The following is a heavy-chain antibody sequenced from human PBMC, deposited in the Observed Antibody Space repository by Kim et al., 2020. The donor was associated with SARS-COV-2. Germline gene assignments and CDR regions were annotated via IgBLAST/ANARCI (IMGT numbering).Heavy chain of an antibody. CDR1: GFTFSSYG. V-gene: IGHV3-33*05. Sequence: GGSLRLSCAASGFTFSSYGMHWVRQAPGKGLEWVAVISYDGSNKYYADSVKGRFTISRDNSKNTLYLQMNSLRAEDTAVYYCARSKLNYGSGSYYKSAFDIWGQGTMVTVSS. D-gene: IGHD3-10*01. CDR3: ARSKLNYGSGSYYKSAFDI. CDR2: ISYDGSNK. J-gene: IGHJ3*02.